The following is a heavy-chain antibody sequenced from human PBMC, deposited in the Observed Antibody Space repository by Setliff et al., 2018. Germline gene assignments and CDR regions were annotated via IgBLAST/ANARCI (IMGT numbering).Heavy chain of an antibody. D-gene: IGHD3-22*01. J-gene: IGHJ1*01. V-gene: IGHV4-34*01. Sequence: LSLTCAVYDGSFQGYYWSWIRQSPERGLEWIGEINSSGDTNYNPSLESRVTMSIDPSKNQFSLTLTSVRAADTAVYFCAKARGHLGYYRLVLNYFRHWGQGTPVTVSS. CDR3: AKARGHLGYYRLVLNYFRH. CDR2: INSSGDT. CDR1: DGSFQGYY.